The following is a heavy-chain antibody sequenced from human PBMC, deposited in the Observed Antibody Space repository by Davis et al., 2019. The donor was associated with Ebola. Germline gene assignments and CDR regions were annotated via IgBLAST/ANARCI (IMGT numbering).Heavy chain of an antibody. D-gene: IGHD2-2*01. CDR3: ARGIGTSCYYCYYYYMDV. CDR1: GGSISSYY. CDR2: IYYSGST. V-gene: IGHV4-59*01. Sequence: PSETLSLTCTVSGGSISSYYWSWIRQPPGKGLEWIGNIYYSGSTYYNPSLKSRVTISVDMSKNQLSLKLSSVTAADTAVYYCARGIGTSCYYCYYYYMDVWGKGTTVTVSS. J-gene: IGHJ6*03.